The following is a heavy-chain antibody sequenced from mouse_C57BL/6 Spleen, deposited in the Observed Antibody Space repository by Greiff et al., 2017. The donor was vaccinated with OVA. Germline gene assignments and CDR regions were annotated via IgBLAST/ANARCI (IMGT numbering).Heavy chain of an antibody. V-gene: IGHV1-26*01. CDR3: ARGLNWGEDY. Sequence: VQLQQSGPELVKPGASVKISCKASGYTFTDYYMNWVKQSHGKSLEWIGDINPNNGGTSYNQKFKGKATLTVDKSSSTAYMELRSLTSEDSAVYYCARGLNWGEDYWGQGTTLTVSS. D-gene: IGHD4-1*01. CDR1: GYTFTDYY. CDR2: INPNNGGT. J-gene: IGHJ2*01.